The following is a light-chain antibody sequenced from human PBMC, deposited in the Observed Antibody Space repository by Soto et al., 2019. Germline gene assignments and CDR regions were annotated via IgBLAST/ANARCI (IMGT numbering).Light chain of an antibody. CDR2: EVS. CDR3: RSYTSSSTCV. CDR1: SSDVGGYNY. Sequence: QSVLTQPASVSGSPGQSITISCTGTSSDVGGYNYVSWYQQHPGKAPKLMIYEVSNRPSAVSNRFSGSKSDNTASLTISGLQAEDEADYYCRSYTSSSTCVFGTGTQLTVL. V-gene: IGLV2-14*01. J-gene: IGLJ1*01.